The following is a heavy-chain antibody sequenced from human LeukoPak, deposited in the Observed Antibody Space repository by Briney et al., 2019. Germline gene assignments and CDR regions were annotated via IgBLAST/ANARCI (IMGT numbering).Heavy chain of an antibody. CDR2: IYYSGST. CDR3: ASSGYSGYDWSFDY. J-gene: IGHJ4*02. CDR1: GGSVFSSSYY. D-gene: IGHD5-12*01. V-gene: IGHV4-39*07. Sequence: SETLSLTCTVSGGSVFSSSYYWAWIRQPPGKGLEWIGSIYYSGSTYYNPSLKSRVTISVDTSKNQFSLKLSSVTAADTAVYYCASSGYSGYDWSFDYWGQGTLVTVSS.